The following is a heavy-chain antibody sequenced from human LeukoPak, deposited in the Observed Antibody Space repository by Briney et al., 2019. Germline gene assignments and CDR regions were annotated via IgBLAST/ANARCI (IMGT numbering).Heavy chain of an antibody. J-gene: IGHJ4*02. CDR1: GFTFSSYG. Sequence: GGSLRLSCAASGFTFSSYGMHWVRQAPGKGLEWVAFIRYDGSNKYYADSVKGRFTIFRDNSKNTLYLQMNSLRAEDTAVYYCAKTRGYSYGYDAYWGQGTLVTVSP. CDR3: AKTRGYSYGYDAY. V-gene: IGHV3-30*02. CDR2: IRYDGSNK. D-gene: IGHD5-18*01.